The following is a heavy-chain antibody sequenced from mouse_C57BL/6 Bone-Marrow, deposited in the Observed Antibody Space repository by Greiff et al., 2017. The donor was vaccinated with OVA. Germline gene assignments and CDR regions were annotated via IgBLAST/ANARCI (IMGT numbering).Heavy chain of an antibody. D-gene: IGHD1-3*01. CDR2: ISNLAYSI. CDR1: GFTFSDYG. Sequence: EVKLVESGGGLVQPGGSLKLSCAASGFTFSDYGMAWVRQAPRKGPEWVAFISNLAYSIYYADTVTGRFTISRENAKNPLYRGMSRRRAEDAAVYWCAGHYGSSAWCAYWGQGTLVTVSA. CDR3: AGHYGSSAWCAY. V-gene: IGHV5-15*01. J-gene: IGHJ3*01.